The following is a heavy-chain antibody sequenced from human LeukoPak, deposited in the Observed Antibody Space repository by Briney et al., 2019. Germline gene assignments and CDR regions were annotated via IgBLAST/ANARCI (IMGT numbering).Heavy chain of an antibody. J-gene: IGHJ4*02. CDR3: AREPYITIFGVVIPWYFDY. Sequence: ASVKVSCKASGGTFSSYVISWVRQAPGHGLEWMGRIIPIFGTANSAQKFQGRVTITTDESTSTAYMELSSLRSEDTAEYYCAREPYITIFGVVIPWYFDYWGQGTLVTVSS. V-gene: IGHV1-69*05. CDR2: IIPIFGTA. D-gene: IGHD3-3*01. CDR1: GGTFSSYV.